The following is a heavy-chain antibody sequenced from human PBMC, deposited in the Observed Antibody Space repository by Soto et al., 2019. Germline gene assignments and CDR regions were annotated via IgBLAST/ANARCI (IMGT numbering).Heavy chain of an antibody. CDR3: ARIRRGYSYGSSYYYYGMDV. J-gene: IGHJ6*02. CDR2: IDWDDDK. CDR1: GFSLSTSGMC. Sequence: SGPTLVNPTQTLTLTCTFSGFSLSTSGMCVSWIRQPPGEALEWLALIDWDDDKYYSTSLKTRLTISKGTSKNQVVLTMTNMDPVDTATYYCARIRRGYSYGSSYYYYGMDVWGQGTTVTVSS. D-gene: IGHD5-18*01. V-gene: IGHV2-70*01.